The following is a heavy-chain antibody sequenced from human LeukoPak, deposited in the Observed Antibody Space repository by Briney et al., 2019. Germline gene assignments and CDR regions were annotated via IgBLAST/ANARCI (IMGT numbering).Heavy chain of an antibody. V-gene: IGHV3-23*01. CDR1: GFTFSSYT. CDR2: VSGSGGNT. CDR3: ARPRYCSGSNCYAFDY. Sequence: GGSLRLSCAASGFTFSSYTMSWVRQAPGKGLEWVSGVSGSGGNTYYADSVEGRFTISRDNSKNTLYLQMNSLRAEDTAVYYCARPRYCSGSNCYAFDYWGQGNMVTVSS. D-gene: IGHD2-15*01. J-gene: IGHJ4*02.